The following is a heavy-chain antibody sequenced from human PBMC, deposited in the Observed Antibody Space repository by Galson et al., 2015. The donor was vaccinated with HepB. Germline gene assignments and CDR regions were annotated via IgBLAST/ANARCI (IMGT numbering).Heavy chain of an antibody. J-gene: IGHJ5*02. D-gene: IGHD3-3*01. Sequence: SLRLSCAASGFTFSSYSMNWVRQAPGKGPEWVSYISSSGGIIYYAYSVKGRFTISRDNAKNSLYLQMNSLRAEDTAVYYCARKDYDFWSGYGFDPWGQGTLVTVSS. CDR1: GFTFSSYS. V-gene: IGHV3-48*01. CDR3: ARKDYDFWSGYGFDP. CDR2: ISSSGGII.